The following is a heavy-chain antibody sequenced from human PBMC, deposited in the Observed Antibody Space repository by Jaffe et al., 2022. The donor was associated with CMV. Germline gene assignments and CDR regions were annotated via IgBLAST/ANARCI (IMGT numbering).Heavy chain of an antibody. CDR1: GDSISSDGYY. D-gene: IGHD3-22*01. Sequence: QVHLQESGPGLVKPSQTLSLTCTVSGDSISSDGYYWSWIRQHPGKGLEWIGYISYSGNTYYNPSLKSRVAISVDTSQNQFSLQLSSVTAADTAVYYCARELSYYDSSGYISWGQGTLVTVSS. CDR3: ARELSYYDSSGYIS. J-gene: IGHJ5*02. CDR2: ISYSGNT. V-gene: IGHV4-31*03.